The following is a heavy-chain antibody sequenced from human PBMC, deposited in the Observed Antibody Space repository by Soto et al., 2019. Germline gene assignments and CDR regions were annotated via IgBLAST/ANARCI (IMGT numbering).Heavy chain of an antibody. CDR2: IYYSGST. V-gene: IGHV4-39*01. D-gene: IGHD3-16*02. CDR3: ARQFSFLFDTLNWFDP. CDR1: GGSISSSSYY. J-gene: IGHJ5*02. Sequence: SETLSLTCTVSGGSISSSSYYWGWIRQPPGKGLEWIGSIYYSGSTYYNPSLKSRITISVDTSKKQFSLRLSSVTAADTAVYYCARQFSFLFDTLNWFDPWGQGTLVTVSS.